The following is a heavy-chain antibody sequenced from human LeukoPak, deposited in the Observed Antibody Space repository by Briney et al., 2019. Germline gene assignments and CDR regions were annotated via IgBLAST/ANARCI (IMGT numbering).Heavy chain of an antibody. D-gene: IGHD3-22*01. CDR3: ARDRYYYDSSGYYASRYYYYYMDV. J-gene: IGHJ6*03. CDR1: GDSIRSYY. Sequence: SETLSLTCTVSGDSIRSYYWSWIRQPPGKGLEWVGYIYYSGSNNYNPSLKSRVTISVDTSKNQFSLKLSSVTAADTAVYYCARDRYYYDSSGYYASRYYYYYMDVWGKGTTVTVSS. V-gene: IGHV4-59*01. CDR2: IYYSGSN.